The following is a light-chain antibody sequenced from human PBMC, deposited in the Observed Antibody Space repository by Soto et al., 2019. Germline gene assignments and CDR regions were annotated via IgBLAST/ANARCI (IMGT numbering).Light chain of an antibody. Sequence: ALTQPASVSGSPGQSITISCTGTSSDVGTYNYVSWYQQHPGKAPKVMIYDVSNRPSGVSNRFSGSKSGNTASLTISGLQAEDEADYYCSSYIGSSTSVIFGGGTKLTVL. CDR1: SSDVGTYNY. V-gene: IGLV2-14*03. J-gene: IGLJ2*01. CDR2: DVS. CDR3: SSYIGSSTSVI.